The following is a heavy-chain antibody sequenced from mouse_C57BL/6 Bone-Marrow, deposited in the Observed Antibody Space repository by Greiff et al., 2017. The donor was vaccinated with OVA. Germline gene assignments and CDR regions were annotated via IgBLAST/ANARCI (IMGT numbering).Heavy chain of an antibody. J-gene: IGHJ4*01. CDR2: IDPENGDT. V-gene: IGHV14-4*01. CDR3: TTGERIYAKDY. Sequence: EVKLQQSGAELVRPGASVKLSCTASGFTITDDYMHWVKQRPGQGLEWIGWIDPENGDTEYASKFPGKATITADTSSNPAYLQLSSLTSEDTAVYYCTTGERIYAKDYCDQGTADTVSS. CDR1: GFTITDDY.